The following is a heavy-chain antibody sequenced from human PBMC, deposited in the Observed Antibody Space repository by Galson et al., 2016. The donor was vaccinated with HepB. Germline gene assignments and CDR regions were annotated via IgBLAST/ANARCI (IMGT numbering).Heavy chain of an antibody. CDR1: GFTFSSDW. CDR2: IKQDGSEQ. J-gene: IGHJ1*01. Sequence: SLRLSCAASGFTFSSDWMSWVRQAPGKRLECVANIKQDGSEQYYVDSVKGRFTISRDNAKNTLYLQMNSRGAEDTAIYYCAVRYSSIWYFQHWGRGTLVSVSS. CDR3: AVRYSSIWYFQH. V-gene: IGHV3-7*05. D-gene: IGHD6-13*01.